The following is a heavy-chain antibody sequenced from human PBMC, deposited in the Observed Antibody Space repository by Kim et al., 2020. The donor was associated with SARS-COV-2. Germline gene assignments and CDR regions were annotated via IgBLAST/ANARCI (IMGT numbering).Heavy chain of an antibody. V-gene: IGHV4-39*01. CDR1: GVSISSNNYF. CDR3: ASYKSGTYYIGAN. CDR2: MYYSGST. J-gene: IGHJ4*02. Sequence: SETLSLTCIVSGVSISSNNYFWGWIRQPPGKGLEWIGSMYYSGSTYYNPSLKSRVTISVDTSKNQVSLRLTAVTAADTAVYYCASYKSGTYYIGANWGQGTLVTVSS. D-gene: IGHD3-10*01.